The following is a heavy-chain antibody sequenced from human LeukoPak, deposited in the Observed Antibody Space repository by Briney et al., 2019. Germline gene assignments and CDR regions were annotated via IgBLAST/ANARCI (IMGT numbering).Heavy chain of an antibody. CDR1: GFTFSNCA. D-gene: IGHD3-22*01. CDR3: ARDPRGPTGYDHSGRDIFHY. CDR2: IFYDRTIT. Sequence: GGSVTLSCTASGFTFSNCALHWVRQAPRKGREWVRFIFYDRTITYYADSVKARFTISRDNSKNTVYLNLNNLRSEHTAVFYCARDPRGPTGYDHSGRDIFHYWGKGTLVTVSS. J-gene: IGHJ4*02. V-gene: IGHV3-30*04.